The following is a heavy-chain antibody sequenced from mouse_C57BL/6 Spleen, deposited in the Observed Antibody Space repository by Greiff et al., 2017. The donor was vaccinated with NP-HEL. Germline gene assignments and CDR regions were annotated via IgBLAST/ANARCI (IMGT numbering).Heavy chain of an antibody. J-gene: IGHJ2*01. D-gene: IGHD1-1*01. CDR2: IDPSDSYT. Sequence: QVQLQQPGAELVKPGASVKLSCKASGYTFTSYWMQWVKQRPGQGLEWIGEIDPSDSYTNYNQKFKGKATLTVDTSSSTAYMQLSSLTSEDSAVYYCARVTGGSSYYFDYCGQGTTLTVSS. CDR1: GYTFTSYW. V-gene: IGHV1-50*01. CDR3: ARVTGGSSYYFDY.